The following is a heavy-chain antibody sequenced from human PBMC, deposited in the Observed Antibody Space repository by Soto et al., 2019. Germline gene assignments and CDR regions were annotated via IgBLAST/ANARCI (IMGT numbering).Heavy chain of an antibody. J-gene: IGHJ4*02. D-gene: IGHD3-10*01. CDR1: GFTFGTYG. V-gene: IGHV3-33*01. Sequence: QVQPVESGGGVVQPGRSLRLSCAASGFTFGTYGMHWVRQAPGKGLEWVAVIWYDGINEYYADSVKGRFTISRDNSKNTRYLQMNSLRAEDTAVYYCARDGYGPGSYYKFFDYWGQGTLVTVSS. CDR3: ARDGYGPGSYYKFFDY. CDR2: IWYDGINE.